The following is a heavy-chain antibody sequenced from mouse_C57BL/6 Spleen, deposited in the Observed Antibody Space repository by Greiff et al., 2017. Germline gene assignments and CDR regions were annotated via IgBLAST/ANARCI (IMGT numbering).Heavy chain of an antibody. V-gene: IGHV5-17*01. Sequence: EVQRVESGGGLVKPGGSLKLSCAASGFTFSDYGMHWVRQAPEKGLEWVAYISSGSSTIYYADTVKGRFTISRDNAKNTLFLQMTSLRSEDTAMYYCARTTVWGQGAMDYWGQGTSVTVSS. CDR2: ISSGSSTI. CDR1: GFTFSDYG. D-gene: IGHD1-1*01. J-gene: IGHJ4*01. CDR3: ARTTVWGQGAMDY.